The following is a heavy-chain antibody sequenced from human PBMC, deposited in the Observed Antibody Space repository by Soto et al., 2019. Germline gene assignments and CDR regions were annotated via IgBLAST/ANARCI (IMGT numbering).Heavy chain of an antibody. CDR1: GGSISSGDYY. Sequence: PSETLSLTCTVSGGSISSGDYYWSWIRQHPGKGLEWIGYIYYSGSTYYNPSLKSRVTMSVDTSKNQFSLKLSSVTAADTAVYYCAMGKSGSGIYYEESRLNWIDPWGQGALVTVSS. D-gene: IGHD3-10*01. J-gene: IGHJ5*02. CDR2: IYYSGST. V-gene: IGHV4-31*03. CDR3: AMGKSGSGIYYEESRLNWIDP.